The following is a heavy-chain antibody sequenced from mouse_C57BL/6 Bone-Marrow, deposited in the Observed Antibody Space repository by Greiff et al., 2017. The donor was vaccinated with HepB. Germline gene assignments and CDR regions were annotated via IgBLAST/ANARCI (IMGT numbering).Heavy chain of an antibody. J-gene: IGHJ4*01. V-gene: IGHV1-15*01. D-gene: IGHD1-1*01. Sequence: VQLQQSGAELVRPGASVTLSCKASGYTFTDYEMHWVKQTPVHGLEWIGAIDPETGGTAYNQKFKGKAILTADKSSSTAYMELRSLTSEDSAVYYCTSWGIYYGSSYQYYAMDYWGQGTSVTVSS. CDR3: TSWGIYYGSSYQYYAMDY. CDR1: GYTFTDYE. CDR2: IDPETGGT.